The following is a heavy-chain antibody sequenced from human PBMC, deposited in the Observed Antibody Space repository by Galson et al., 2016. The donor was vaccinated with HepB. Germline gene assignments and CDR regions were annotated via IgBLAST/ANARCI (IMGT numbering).Heavy chain of an antibody. J-gene: IGHJ4*02. V-gene: IGHV3-74*01. D-gene: IGHD3-22*01. Sequence: SLRLSCAASGLTFSRFWTHWVRQVPGKGLVWVSHINSDGSSTDYADSVKGRFTISRDNAKNTLYLQMDSLGAEDTAVYYCVTYYYDSGGYSYWGQGTLVTVAS. CDR3: VTYYYDSGGYSY. CDR1: GLTFSRFW. CDR2: INSDGSST.